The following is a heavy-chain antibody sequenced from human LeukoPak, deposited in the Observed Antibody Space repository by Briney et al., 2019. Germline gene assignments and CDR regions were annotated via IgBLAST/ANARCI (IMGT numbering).Heavy chain of an antibody. Sequence: ASVKVSCKASGNTLSGYYMHWVRRAPGQGLEWMGWINPNSGATNYAQKFQGRVTMTRDTSITTAYMELSSLRSDDTAIFYCATGVNFDYWGQGTLVSVSS. CDR3: ATGVNFDY. V-gene: IGHV1-2*02. CDR2: INPNSGAT. J-gene: IGHJ4*02. CDR1: GNTLSGYY.